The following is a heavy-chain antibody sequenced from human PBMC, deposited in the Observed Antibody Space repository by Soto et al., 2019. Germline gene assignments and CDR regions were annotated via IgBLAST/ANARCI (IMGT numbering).Heavy chain of an antibody. CDR2: IHYTGSS. V-gene: IGHV4-59*08. Sequence: QLQLQESGPGLVKPSETLSLTCPVSGGSISGYYWSWIRQPPGKGLEWIAFIHYTGSSTSNPSLARRVTMTIDTSKNQFSLKLSSVTAADTAVYYCARHSNEYRKSLDNWGQGTLVTVSS. CDR3: ARHSNEYRKSLDN. CDR1: GGSISGYY. D-gene: IGHD4-4*01. J-gene: IGHJ4*02.